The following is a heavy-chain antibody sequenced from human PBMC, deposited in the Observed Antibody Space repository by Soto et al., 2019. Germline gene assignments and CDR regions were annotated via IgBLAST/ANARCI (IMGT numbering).Heavy chain of an antibody. J-gene: IGHJ4*02. V-gene: IGHV3-30*18. CDR3: AKDYSPSYYYCSSTSCYLGYFDY. Sequence: GGSLRLSCAASGFTFSSYGMHWVRQAPGKGLEWVAVISYDGSNKYYADSVMGRFTISRDNSKNTLYLQMNSLRAEDTAVYYCAKDYSPSYYYCSSTSCYLGYFDYWGQGTLVTVSS. D-gene: IGHD2-2*01. CDR2: ISYDGSNK. CDR1: GFTFSSYG.